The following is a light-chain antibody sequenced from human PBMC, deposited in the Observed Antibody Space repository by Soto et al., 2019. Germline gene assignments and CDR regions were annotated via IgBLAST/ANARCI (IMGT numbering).Light chain of an antibody. CDR1: QSVRSSY. J-gene: IGKJ4*01. CDR2: DGS. CDR3: QQYANSAPLS. Sequence: EIVLTQSPATLSLSPGDRATLSCGASQSVRSSYVAWYQQKAGLAPRLLIYDGSSRASGIPDRFSGSGSGTDFTLTIGRLEPEYFALYYCQQYANSAPLSFGGGTKVEMK. V-gene: IGKV3D-20*01.